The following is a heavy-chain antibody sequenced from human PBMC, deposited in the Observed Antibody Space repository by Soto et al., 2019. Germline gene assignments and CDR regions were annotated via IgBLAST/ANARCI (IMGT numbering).Heavy chain of an antibody. D-gene: IGHD3-10*01. CDR3: AHTHTIIFDY. J-gene: IGHJ4*02. V-gene: IGHV2-5*01. CDR2: IYWNDDK. Sequence: SPAKPMTPTQPVTLNCTFSGFSLSTRGEGVGWIRQPPGKALEWLALIYWNDDKRYGPSLKSRLTITKDTSKNQVVLTMTNMDTVDTATYYGAHTHTIIFDYLVQGTLVTGSS. CDR1: GFSLSTRGEG.